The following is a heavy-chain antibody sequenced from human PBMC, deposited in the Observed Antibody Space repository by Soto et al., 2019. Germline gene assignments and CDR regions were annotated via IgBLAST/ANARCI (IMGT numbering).Heavy chain of an antibody. CDR1: GFSFSTNS. CDR2: ISGSSNYI. D-gene: IGHD2-2*01. V-gene: IGHV3-21*01. CDR3: TRCGLRYCSGTSGFDY. Sequence: GGSLRLSCAASGFSFSTNSMNWVRQAPGKGLEWVSSISGSSNYIFYADSVKGRFTISRDNAESSLYLQMNSLRAEDTALYYCTRCGLRYCSGTSGFDYWGQGALVTVSS. J-gene: IGHJ4*02.